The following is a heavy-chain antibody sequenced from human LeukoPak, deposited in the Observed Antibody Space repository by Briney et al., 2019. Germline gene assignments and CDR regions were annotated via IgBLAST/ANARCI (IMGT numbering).Heavy chain of an antibody. CDR3: ARVDSSSWYSNYYYGMDV. J-gene: IGHJ6*02. D-gene: IGHD6-13*01. CDR2: IIPIFGTA. Sequence: GSSVKVSCKASGGTFSSYAISWVRQAPGQGLEWMGRIIPIFGTANYAQKFQGRVTITADESTSTAYMELSSLRSEDTAVYYCARVDSSSWYSNYYYGMDVWGQGTTVTVSS. V-gene: IGHV1-69*15. CDR1: GGTFSSYA.